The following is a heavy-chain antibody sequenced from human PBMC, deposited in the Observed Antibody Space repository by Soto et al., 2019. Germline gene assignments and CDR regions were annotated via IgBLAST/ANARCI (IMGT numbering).Heavy chain of an antibody. CDR3: ARVPSSSPLARFDY. CDR1: GFNISSYW. CDR2: IKQDGREK. V-gene: IGHV3-7*05. D-gene: IGHD6-6*01. Sequence: GGPLRLSCAAAGFNISSYWMSWVSKEKGKGLEWVANIKQDGREKYYVDSVKGRFTISRDNAKNSLYLQMNSLRAEDTAVYFCARVPSSSPLARFDYWGQGTLVTVSS. J-gene: IGHJ4*02.